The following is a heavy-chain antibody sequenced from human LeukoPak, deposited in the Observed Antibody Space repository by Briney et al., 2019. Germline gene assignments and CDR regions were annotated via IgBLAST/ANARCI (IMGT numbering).Heavy chain of an antibody. J-gene: IGHJ3*02. CDR1: GFTVSRNY. Sequence: GGSLRLSCAASGFTVSRNYMSWVRQAPGKGLEWVSVIYSCGSTYYADSVKGRFIISRHNSNNTLYLQMNSLRAEDTAVYYCARGGLLTVGVGATPYEFDIWGQGTMVTVSS. CDR3: ARGGLLTVGVGATPYEFDI. V-gene: IGHV3-53*04. CDR2: IYSCGST. D-gene: IGHD1-26*01.